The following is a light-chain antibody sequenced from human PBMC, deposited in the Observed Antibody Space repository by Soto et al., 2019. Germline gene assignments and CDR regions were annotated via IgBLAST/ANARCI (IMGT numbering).Light chain of an antibody. CDR3: QRYNNYPWT. V-gene: IGKV1-5*03. J-gene: IGKJ1*01. CDR2: KAT. CDR1: QSISSW. Sequence: DIQMTQSPSTLSASVGDRVTITCRASQSISSWLAWYQQKPGKAPKLLIYKATSLESGVPSRFSGSGSGTEFTLTISSLQPDDFVTYYCQRYNNYPWTFGQGTKVEIK.